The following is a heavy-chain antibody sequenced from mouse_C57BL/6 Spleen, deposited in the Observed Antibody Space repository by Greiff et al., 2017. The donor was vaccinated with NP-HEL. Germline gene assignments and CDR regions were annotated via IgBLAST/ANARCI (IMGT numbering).Heavy chain of an antibody. V-gene: IGHV2-6-1*01. CDR2: IWSDGST. CDR3: ARHNGSNAYYYAMDY. J-gene: IGHJ4*01. D-gene: IGHD1-1*01. CDR1: GFALTSYG. Sequence: VKLMESGPGLVAPSQSLSITCTVSGFALTSYGVHWVRQPPGKGLEWLVGIWSDGSTTYNSALKSSLSIIKDNSKSQAFLKMNSLQTDDTSMYYCARHNGSNAYYYAMDYWGQGTSVTVSS.